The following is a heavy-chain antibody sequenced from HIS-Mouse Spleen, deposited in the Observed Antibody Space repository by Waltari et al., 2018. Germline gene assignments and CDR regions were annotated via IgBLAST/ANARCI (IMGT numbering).Heavy chain of an antibody. CDR2: IIPILGIA. D-gene: IGHD6-19*01. CDR3: ARDIGTRLGYAFDI. J-gene: IGHJ3*02. V-gene: IGHV1-69*04. CDR1: GGTFSSYA. Sequence: QVQLVQSGAEVKKPGSSVKVSCKASGGTFSSYAISWVRQAPGQGLEWMGRIIPILGIANYAQKFQGRVTITADKSTSTAYMELSSLRSEDTAVYYCARDIGTRLGYAFDIWGQGTMVTVSS.